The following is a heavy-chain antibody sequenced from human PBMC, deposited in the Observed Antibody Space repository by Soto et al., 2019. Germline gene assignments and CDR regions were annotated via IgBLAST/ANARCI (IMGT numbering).Heavy chain of an antibody. Sequence: GGSLRLSCVASGFTFISYGINWVRHAPGKGLEWVAFISYDGTNKYSADSVKGRFTISRDNSKNTLYLQMNSLRPEDTAVYYCAKNLGYYGLHIWGQGTTVPVSS. CDR1: GFTFISYG. J-gene: IGHJ6*02. V-gene: IGHV3-30*18. D-gene: IGHD7-27*01. CDR3: AKNLGYYGLHI. CDR2: ISYDGTNK.